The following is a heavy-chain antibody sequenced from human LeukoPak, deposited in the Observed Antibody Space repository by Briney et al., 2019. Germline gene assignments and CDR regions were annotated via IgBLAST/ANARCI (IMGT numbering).Heavy chain of an antibody. D-gene: IGHD2-21*01. CDR1: GFTFSSYT. J-gene: IGHJ6*03. CDR2: ISSRSNFI. Sequence: GGSLRLSCAASGFTFSSYTMNWVRQAPGKGLEWVSSISSRSNFIYYADSLKGRFTISRDNSKNTLYLQMNSLRVEDTAVYYCARDGVRAYCGGDCMDVWGKGTTVTISS. V-gene: IGHV3-21*01. CDR3: ARDGVRAYCGGDCMDV.